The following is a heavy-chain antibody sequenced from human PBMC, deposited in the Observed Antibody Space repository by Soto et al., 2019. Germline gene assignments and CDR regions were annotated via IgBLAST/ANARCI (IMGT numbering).Heavy chain of an antibody. CDR3: ARVWGGAFDI. D-gene: IGHD3-10*01. CDR2: IYYSGST. J-gene: IGHJ3*02. CDR1: SGSFSRYY. Sequence: PSGTLSLTCTVSSGSFSRYYCGSIRKPPGKGLEWIGYIYYSGSTTYNPSLKSRVTISVDTSKNQCSLKLSSVTAADTAVYYCARVWGGAFDIWGQGTMVT. V-gene: IGHV4-59*01.